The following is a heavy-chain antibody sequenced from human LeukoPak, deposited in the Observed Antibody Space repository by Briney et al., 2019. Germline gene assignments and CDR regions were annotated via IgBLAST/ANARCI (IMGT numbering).Heavy chain of an antibody. V-gene: IGHV3-11*04. CDR2: ISSSGSTI. CDR3: ASLLYYDILTGYLDY. J-gene: IGHJ4*02. CDR1: GFTFSDYY. D-gene: IGHD3-9*01. Sequence: GGSLRLSCAASGFTFSDYYMSWIRQAPGEGLEWVSYISSSGSTIYYADSVKGRFTISRDNAKNSLYLQMNSLRAEDTAVYYCASLLYYDILTGYLDYWGQGTLVTVSS.